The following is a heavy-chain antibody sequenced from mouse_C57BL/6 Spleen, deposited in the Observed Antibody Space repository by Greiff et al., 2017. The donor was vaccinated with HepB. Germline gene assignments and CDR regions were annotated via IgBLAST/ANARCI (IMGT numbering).Heavy chain of an antibody. CDR1: GYTFTSYW. D-gene: IGHD4-1*01. J-gene: IGHJ2*01. CDR2: IDPSDSYT. CDR3: ARTGTDY. V-gene: IGHV1-50*01. Sequence: QVQLQQPGAELEKPGASVKLSCKASGYTFTSYWMQWVKQRPGQGLEWIGEIDPSDSYTNYNQKFKGKATLTVDTSSSTAYMQLSSLTSEDSAVYYCARTGTDYWGQGTTLTVSS.